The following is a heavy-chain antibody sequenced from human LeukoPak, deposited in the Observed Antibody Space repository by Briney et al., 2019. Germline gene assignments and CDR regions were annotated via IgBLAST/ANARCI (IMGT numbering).Heavy chain of an antibody. CDR3: ARESGITMVRGVIP. V-gene: IGHV3-48*03. CDR2: ISSSGSTI. D-gene: IGHD3-10*01. Sequence: GGSLRLSCAASGFTFSSYEMNWVRQAPGKGLEWVSYISSSGSTIYYADSVKGRFTISRDNAKNSLYLQMNSLRAEDTAVYYCARESGITMVRGVIPWGQGTLVTVSS. J-gene: IGHJ5*02. CDR1: GFTFSSYE.